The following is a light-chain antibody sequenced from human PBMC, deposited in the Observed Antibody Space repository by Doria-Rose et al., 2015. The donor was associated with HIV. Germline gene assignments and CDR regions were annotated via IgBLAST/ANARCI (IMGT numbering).Light chain of an antibody. CDR3: MQTILLPFT. Sequence: EIVLTQSPLSLSVTPGQPASISCRSSQSLVNSDGKTYLYRYLQEPVQSPQLVSYEDSNRFSGVPDRCSGSGSGTDCTLKISRVEPERFGVYYCMQTILLPFTFGPGTTVDIK. J-gene: IGKJ3*01. CDR1: QSLVNSDGKTY. V-gene: IGKV2D-29*02. CDR2: EDS.